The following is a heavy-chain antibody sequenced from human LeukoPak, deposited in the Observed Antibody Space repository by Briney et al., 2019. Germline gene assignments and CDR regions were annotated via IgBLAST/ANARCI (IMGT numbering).Heavy chain of an antibody. CDR2: ISGSGGST. Sequence: GGSLRLTCAASGFTFSNYAMSWVRQAPGKGLECVSAISGSGGSTYYADSVKGRFTISRDNSNNTLYLQMNSLRAEDTAVYYCAKGYDYEIYYYYYYMDVWGKGTTVTVSS. D-gene: IGHD4-17*01. CDR3: AKGYDYEIYYYYYYMDV. J-gene: IGHJ6*03. V-gene: IGHV3-23*01. CDR1: GFTFSNYA.